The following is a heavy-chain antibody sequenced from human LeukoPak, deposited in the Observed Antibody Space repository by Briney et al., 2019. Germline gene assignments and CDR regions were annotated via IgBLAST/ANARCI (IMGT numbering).Heavy chain of an antibody. Sequence: PGGSLRLSCAASGFTFSSYGMHWVRQAPGKGLEWVAVIWYDGSNKYYADSVKGRFTISRDNSKNTLYLQMNSLRAEDTAVYYCAEGGWELRIYAFDIWGQGTMVTVSS. V-gene: IGHV3-33*06. CDR3: AEGGWELRIYAFDI. D-gene: IGHD1-26*01. CDR2: IWYDGSNK. CDR1: GFTFSSYG. J-gene: IGHJ3*02.